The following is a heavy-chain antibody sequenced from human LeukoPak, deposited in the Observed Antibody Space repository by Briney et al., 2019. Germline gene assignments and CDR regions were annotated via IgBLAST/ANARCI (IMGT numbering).Heavy chain of an antibody. CDR3: AKDQTRWLLLWLYDY. CDR1: GFTFSSYG. D-gene: IGHD3-10*01. Sequence: PGGSLRLSCAASGFTFSSYGMSWVRQAPGKGLEWVSAISGSGGSTYYADSVKGRFTISRDNSKNTLYLQMNSLRAEDTAVYYCAKDQTRWLLLWLYDYWGQGTLVTVSS. CDR2: ISGSGGST. J-gene: IGHJ4*02. V-gene: IGHV3-23*01.